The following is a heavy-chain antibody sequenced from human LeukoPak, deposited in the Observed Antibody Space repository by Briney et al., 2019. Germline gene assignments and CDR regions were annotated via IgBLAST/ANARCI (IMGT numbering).Heavy chain of an antibody. CDR3: ARFLYCSSTSCYGGFDP. CDR2: INHSGST. J-gene: IGHJ5*02. D-gene: IGHD2-2*01. Sequence: SETLSLTCAVYGGSFSGYYWSWIRQPPGKGLEWIGEINHSGSTNYNPSLKSRITISVDTSKNQFSLKLSSVTAADTAVYYCARFLYCSSTSCYGGFDPWGQGTLVTVSS. V-gene: IGHV4-34*01. CDR1: GGSFSGYY.